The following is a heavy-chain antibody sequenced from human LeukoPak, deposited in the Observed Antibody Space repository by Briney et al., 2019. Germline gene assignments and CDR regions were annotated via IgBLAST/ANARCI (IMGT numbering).Heavy chain of an antibody. V-gene: IGHV3-23*01. CDR3: AKGIYSSVWSYFDY. CDR2: LSGSGITT. Sequence: GGSLRLSCAASGFTFSNSAMSWVRQAPGKGLEWVSTLSGSGITTYYADSVKGRFTISGHNSKNTLYLQMNSLRAEDTAVYYCAKGIYSSVWSYFDYWGHGTLVSVSS. D-gene: IGHD6-19*01. J-gene: IGHJ4*01. CDR1: GFTFSNSA.